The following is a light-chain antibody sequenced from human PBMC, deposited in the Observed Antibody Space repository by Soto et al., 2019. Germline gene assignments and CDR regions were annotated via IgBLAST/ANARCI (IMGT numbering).Light chain of an antibody. V-gene: IGKV1-5*01. Sequence: DIQITQSPSTLSASVGDRVTITCRASQSISNWLAWYQQKPGKAPTLLIYDVSRLESGVPSRFSGSGSGTEFTLTINSLQPDDFATYYCKQYDSYYNFGQGTKVDIK. CDR3: KQYDSYYN. J-gene: IGKJ1*01. CDR2: DVS. CDR1: QSISNW.